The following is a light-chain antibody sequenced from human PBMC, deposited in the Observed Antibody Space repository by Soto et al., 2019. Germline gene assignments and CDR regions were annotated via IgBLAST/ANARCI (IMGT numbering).Light chain of an antibody. Sequence: DIQLTQSPSFLSASVGDRVAITCRASQGITSYLAWYQQKPGKAPNLLIYGASTLQSGVPSRFSGSGSGTDFTLTISSLQAEDFATYYCQQYNSYSATFGQGTKVDI. CDR1: QGITSY. CDR2: GAS. CDR3: QQYNSYSAT. J-gene: IGKJ1*01. V-gene: IGKV1-9*01.